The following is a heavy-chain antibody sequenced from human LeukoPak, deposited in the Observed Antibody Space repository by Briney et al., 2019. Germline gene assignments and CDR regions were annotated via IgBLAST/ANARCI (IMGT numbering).Heavy chain of an antibody. CDR3: VRHVSSGWDYYNGLDV. V-gene: IGHV4-39*01. Sequence: PSETLSLTCKVSGGSIGSSGFYWGWIRQPPGKGLEWIGSIYYPESTHYNPSLESRVTISVDTSKYQVSLTLSSVTATDTAVYYRVRHVSSGWDYYNGLDVWGQGTTVTVSS. J-gene: IGHJ6*02. D-gene: IGHD6-19*01. CDR2: IYYPEST. CDR1: GGSIGSSGFY.